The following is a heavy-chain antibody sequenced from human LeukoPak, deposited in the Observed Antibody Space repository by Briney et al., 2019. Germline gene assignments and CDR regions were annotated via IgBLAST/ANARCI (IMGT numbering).Heavy chain of an antibody. CDR2: ICPGDSDT. CDR3: ARGLSLDYYDSSGYYSTSFDY. J-gene: IGHJ4*02. Sequence: GESLKISCKGSGYSFTSYWIGWVRKMPGKGLEWMGIICPGDSDTRYSPSFQGQVTISADKSISTAYLQWSSLKASDTAMYHCARGLSLDYYDSSGYYSTSFDYWGQGTLVTASS. V-gene: IGHV5-51*01. CDR1: GYSFTSYW. D-gene: IGHD3-22*01.